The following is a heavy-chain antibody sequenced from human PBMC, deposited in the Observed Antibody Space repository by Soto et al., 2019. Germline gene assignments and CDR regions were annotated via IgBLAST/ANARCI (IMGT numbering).Heavy chain of an antibody. CDR1: RGSISSGGYY. CDR2: IYYSGIT. V-gene: IGHV4-31*03. CDR3: ARVSVTFFDY. Sequence: QVQLQESGPGLVKPSQTLSLTCTVSRGSISSGGYYRSWIRQHPGKGLEWIGYIYYSGITYSNPSLKSRVTISVDTSKNQFSLKLSSVTAADTAVYYCARVSVTFFDYWGQGTLVTVSS. J-gene: IGHJ4*02.